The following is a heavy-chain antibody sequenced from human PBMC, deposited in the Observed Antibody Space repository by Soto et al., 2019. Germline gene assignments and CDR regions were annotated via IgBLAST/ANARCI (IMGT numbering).Heavy chain of an antibody. D-gene: IGHD2-21*02. CDR2: IYPGDSDS. V-gene: IGHV5-51*01. CDR3: GIGAFYTLDV. Sequence: PVESLKISCKGSGYSFTNYWIGWVRQMPGRGLEWMGIIYPGDSDSRYSPSFQGQVTISADKSISTAYLQWNSLKASDTDMYYCGIGAFYTLDVWGQGTMVTVSS. J-gene: IGHJ3*01. CDR1: GYSFTNYW.